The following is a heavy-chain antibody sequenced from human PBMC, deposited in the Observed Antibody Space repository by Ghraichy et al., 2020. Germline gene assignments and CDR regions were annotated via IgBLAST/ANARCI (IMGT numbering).Heavy chain of an antibody. D-gene: IGHD2-2*01. CDR1: GDSINRSHYY. Sequence: SQTLSLTCDVSGDSINRSHYYWGWIRQPPGKGLEWIGSIYYSGNSYYNPSLKSRVTISVDTSKNQFSLKLSSVTAADTAVYYCARPFCSSVSCPFGYWGQGTLVTVSS. CDR3: ARPFCSSVSCPFGY. V-gene: IGHV4-39*01. J-gene: IGHJ4*02. CDR2: IYYSGNS.